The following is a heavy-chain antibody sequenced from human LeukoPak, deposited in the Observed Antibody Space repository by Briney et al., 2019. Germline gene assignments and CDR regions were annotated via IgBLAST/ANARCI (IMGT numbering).Heavy chain of an antibody. D-gene: IGHD1-26*01. CDR2: IRYDGSNK. J-gene: IGHJ4*02. Sequence: GGSLRLSCAASGFTFSSYGMHWVRQAPGKGLEWVAFIRYDGSNKYYADSVKGRFTISRDNSKNTLYPQMNSLRAEDTAVYYCATSIRMSGSYYLFDYWGQGTLVTVSS. CDR1: GFTFSSYG. CDR3: ATSIRMSGSYYLFDY. V-gene: IGHV3-30*02.